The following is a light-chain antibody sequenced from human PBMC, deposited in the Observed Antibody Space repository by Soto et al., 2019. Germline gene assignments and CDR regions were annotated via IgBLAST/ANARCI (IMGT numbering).Light chain of an antibody. V-gene: IGLV1-40*01. CDR1: SSNIGAGYD. CDR2: DNN. Sequence: QSVLTQPPSMSGAPGQRVTISCTGSSSNIGAGYDVHWYQQHPGTAPKLLIFDNNNLPSGVPDRFSGSKSDTSASLAITGLQAADEADYYCQSFDTSLSGFVVFGGGTKLTVL. J-gene: IGLJ2*01. CDR3: QSFDTSLSGFVV.